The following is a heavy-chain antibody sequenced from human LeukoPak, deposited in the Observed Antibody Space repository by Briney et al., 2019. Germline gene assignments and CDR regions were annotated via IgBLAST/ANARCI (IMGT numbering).Heavy chain of an antibody. D-gene: IGHD3-22*01. CDR1: GGSISTYY. J-gene: IGHJ4*02. CDR2: IYYSGST. CDR3: TRNYDSSGYTTFGY. Sequence: SETLSLTCAVYGGSISTYYWSWLRQPPGKGLEWIGHIYYSGSTNYNPSLKSRVTIAVDTSKNHFSLKLSSVTAADTAVYYCTRNYDSSGYTTFGYWGRGTLVTVSS. V-gene: IGHV4-59*01.